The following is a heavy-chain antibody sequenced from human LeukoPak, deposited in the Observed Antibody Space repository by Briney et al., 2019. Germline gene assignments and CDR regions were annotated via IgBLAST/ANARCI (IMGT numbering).Heavy chain of an antibody. CDR3: ARGDPRSVYYGPTN. CDR2: ISYDGSNK. CDR1: GFTFSSYA. J-gene: IGHJ4*02. Sequence: GRSLRLSCAASGFTFSSYAMHWVRQAPGKGLEWVAVISYDGSNKYYADSVKGRFTISRDNSKNTLYLQMNSLRAEDTAVYYCARGDPRSVYYGPTNWGQGTLVTVSS. D-gene: IGHD3-9*01. V-gene: IGHV3-30-3*01.